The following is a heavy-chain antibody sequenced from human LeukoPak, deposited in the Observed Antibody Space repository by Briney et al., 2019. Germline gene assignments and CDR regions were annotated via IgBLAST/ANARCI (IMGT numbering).Heavy chain of an antibody. CDR2: ISSSSSYI. J-gene: IGHJ4*02. CDR3: ARGRIAAAGTVFDY. CDR1: GFTFSSYS. V-gene: IGHV3-21*01. Sequence: PGGSLRLSCAATGFTFSSYSMNWVRQAPGKGLEWVSSISSSSSYIYYADSVKGRFTISRDNAKNSLYLQMNSLRAEDTAVYYCARGRIAAAGTVFDYWGQGTLVTVSS. D-gene: IGHD6-13*01.